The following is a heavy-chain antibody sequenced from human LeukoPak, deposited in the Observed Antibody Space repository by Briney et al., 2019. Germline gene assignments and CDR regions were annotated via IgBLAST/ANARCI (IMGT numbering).Heavy chain of an antibody. CDR1: GFTFGDYA. D-gene: IGHD5-12*01. V-gene: IGHV3-49*04. CDR2: IGSKAYGGTT. Sequence: GGSLRLSCTASGFTFGDYAMSWVRQAPGKGLEWVGFIGSKAYGGTTEYAASVKGRFTISRDDSKSIAYLQMNSLKTEDTAVYYCTRDSIVATIFSDYWGQGTLVTVSS. CDR3: TRDSIVATIFSDY. J-gene: IGHJ4*02.